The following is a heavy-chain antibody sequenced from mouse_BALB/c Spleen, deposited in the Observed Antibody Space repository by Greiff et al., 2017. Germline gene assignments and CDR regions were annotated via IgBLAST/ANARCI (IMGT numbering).Heavy chain of an antibody. CDR1: GFTFSNYW. J-gene: IGHJ4*01. Sequence: EVQVVESGGGLVQPGGSMKLSCVASGFTFSNYWMNWVRQSPEQGLEWVAEIRLKSNNYATHYAESVKGRFTISRDDSKSSVYLQMNNLRAEDTGIYYCTRVYYGYDYAMDYWGQGTSVTVSS. V-gene: IGHV6-6*02. D-gene: IGHD2-2*01. CDR3: TRVYYGYDYAMDY. CDR2: IRLKSNNYAT.